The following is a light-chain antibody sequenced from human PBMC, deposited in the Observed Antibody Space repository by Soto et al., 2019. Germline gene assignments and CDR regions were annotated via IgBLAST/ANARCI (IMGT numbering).Light chain of an antibody. CDR1: SSDVGGYNY. CDR3: NSYTSSSALYV. Sequence: QSALTQPASVSGSTGQSITISCTGTSSDVGGYNYVSWYQQHPGTAPKLIIYEVSNRPSGLSNRFSGSKSGNTSSLNISGLQAEDEDDYYCNSYTSSSALYVYGTGTKLTVL. V-gene: IGLV2-14*01. J-gene: IGLJ1*01. CDR2: EVS.